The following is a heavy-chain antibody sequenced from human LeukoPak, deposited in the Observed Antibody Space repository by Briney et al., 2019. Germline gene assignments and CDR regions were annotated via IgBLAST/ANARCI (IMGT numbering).Heavy chain of an antibody. J-gene: IGHJ6*03. CDR2: FNPEDGET. CDR1: GYTFTEFY. V-gene: IGHV1-24*01. Sequence: VASVKVSCKVSGYTFTEFYMHWVRQAPGKGLEWMGGFNPEDGETIYAQKFQGRVTMTEDTSTDTAYMELSSLRSEDTAVYYCATEDYYYYYMDVWGKGTTVTVSS. CDR3: ATEDYYYYYMDV.